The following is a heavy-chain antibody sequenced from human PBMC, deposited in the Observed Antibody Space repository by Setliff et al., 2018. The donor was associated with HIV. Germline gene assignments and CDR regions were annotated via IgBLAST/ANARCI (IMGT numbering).Heavy chain of an antibody. CDR3: TRLPHIVVVTAIPYFDY. D-gene: IGHD2-21*02. J-gene: IGHJ4*02. CDR1: GFTFKTYW. CDR2: INQDGTEK. V-gene: IGHV3-7*03. Sequence: PGGSLRLSCAVSGFTFKTYWMSWVRQAPGKGLEWVANINQDGTEKQYVDSVTGRFTISRDNSKSSLHLQLNSLKTEDTAVYYCTRLPHIVVVTAIPYFDYWGQGTLVTVSS.